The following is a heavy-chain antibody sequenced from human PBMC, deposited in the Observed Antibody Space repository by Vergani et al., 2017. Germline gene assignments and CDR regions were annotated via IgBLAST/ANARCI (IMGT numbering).Heavy chain of an antibody. CDR1: GFTFSSYS. V-gene: IGHV3-21*01. D-gene: IGHD3-16*01. J-gene: IGHJ3*02. CDR3: ARGGLGDDAFDI. CDR2: ISSSSSYI. Sequence: EVQLVESGGGLVKPGGSLRLSCAASGFTFSSYSMNWVRQAPGKGLEWVSSISSSSSYIYYADSVKGRFTISRDNAKNSLYLQMNSLRAEDTAVYYCARGGLGDDAFDIWGQGTMVTVSS.